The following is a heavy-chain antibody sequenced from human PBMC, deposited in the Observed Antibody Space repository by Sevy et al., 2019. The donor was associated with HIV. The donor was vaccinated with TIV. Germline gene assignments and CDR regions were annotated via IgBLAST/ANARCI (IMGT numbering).Heavy chain of an antibody. J-gene: IGHJ4*02. CDR1: GFTFSSYA. CDR2: ISGSGGST. Sequence: GGSLRLSCAASGFTFSSYAMSWVRQAPGKGLEWVSAISGSGGSTYYADSVKGRFTISIDNSKNTLYLQMNSLRAEDTAVYYCAKDRASGSYYDYFDYWGQGTLVTVSS. CDR3: AKDRASGSYYDYFDY. V-gene: IGHV3-23*01. D-gene: IGHD1-26*01.